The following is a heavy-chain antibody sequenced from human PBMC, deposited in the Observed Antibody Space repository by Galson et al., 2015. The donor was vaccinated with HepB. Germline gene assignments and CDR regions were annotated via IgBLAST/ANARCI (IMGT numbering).Heavy chain of an antibody. J-gene: IGHJ1*01. CDR2: ISKDGKSK. D-gene: IGHD3-16*02. Sequence: SLRLSCAGSGFSFSDYAMGWVRQAPGKGLEWVAGISKDGKSKYYGDFVQGRFVISRDNAIKTVYLQMNSLRVDDTAFYFCANYFDYVWGSDLEHWGRGTKIIVSS. V-gene: IGHV3-23*01. CDR1: GFSFSDYA. CDR3: ANYFDYVWGSDLEH.